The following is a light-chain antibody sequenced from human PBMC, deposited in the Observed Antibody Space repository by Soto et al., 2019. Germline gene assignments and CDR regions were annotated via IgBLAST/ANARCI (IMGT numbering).Light chain of an antibody. Sequence: QSALAQPASVSGSPGQSITISCTGTSSDVGGYNYDSWYQQHPGKAPKLMIYDVSNRPSGVSNRFSGSKSGNTASLTISGLQAEDEADYHCSSYTSSSTLEVFGGGTKVTVL. CDR2: DVS. CDR3: SSYTSSSTLEV. J-gene: IGLJ2*01. V-gene: IGLV2-14*01. CDR1: SSDVGGYNY.